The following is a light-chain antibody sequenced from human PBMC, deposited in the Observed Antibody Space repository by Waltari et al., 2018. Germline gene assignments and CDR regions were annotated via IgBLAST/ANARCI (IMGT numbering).Light chain of an antibody. V-gene: IGKV3-20*01. CDR2: DAV. CDR3: HQYAAAPLT. J-gene: IGKJ4*01. CDR1: HPVGRDL. Sequence: ENGLTQSPGTLSSSPGKSAAVPWWASHPVGRDLVAWLQKKVGQAPRLLIYDAVTRATGVPDRFSGSGTGTDFSLTISGLEPEDSAVYYCHQYAAAPLTFGGGTKVEI.